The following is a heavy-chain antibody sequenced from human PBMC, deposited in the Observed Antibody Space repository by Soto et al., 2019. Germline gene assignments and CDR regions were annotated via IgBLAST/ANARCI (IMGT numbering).Heavy chain of an antibody. Sequence: ELCLRRSWLACGFSFSSYAIHWVRQSPGKGLEWGPVLWYDGVNKYYADSVKGRFSICRDNSNNTLYVQMNSLKGEDTAVYYFVRDPYSPPAGRLSSLHYWGPGTLVTVSS. CDR3: VRDPYSPPAGRLSSLHY. CDR2: LWYDGVNK. D-gene: IGHD2-15*01. V-gene: IGHV3-33*01. J-gene: IGHJ4*02. CDR1: GFSFSSYA.